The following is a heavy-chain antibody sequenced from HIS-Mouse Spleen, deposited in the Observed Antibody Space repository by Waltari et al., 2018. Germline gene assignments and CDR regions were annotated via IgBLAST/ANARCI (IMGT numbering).Heavy chain of an antibody. CDR3: AREIPYSSSWYDWYFDL. J-gene: IGHJ2*01. V-gene: IGHV4-39*07. D-gene: IGHD6-13*01. CDR1: GGSISSSSHS. Sequence: QLQLQESGPGLVKPSETLSLTCTVSGGSISSSSHSWGWIRQPPGKGLEWLGSIYYSGSTYYNPSLKSRVTISVDTSKNQFSLKLSSVTAADTAVYYCAREIPYSSSWYDWYFDLWGRGTLVTVSS. CDR2: IYYSGST.